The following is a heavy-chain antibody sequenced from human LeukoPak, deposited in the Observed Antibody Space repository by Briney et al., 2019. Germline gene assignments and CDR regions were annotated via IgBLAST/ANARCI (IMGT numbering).Heavy chain of an antibody. CDR3: AKWARYSSGFLPHNDAFDI. CDR1: GFTFSSYV. V-gene: IGHV3-23*01. J-gene: IGHJ3*02. Sequence: PGGSLRLSCAASGFTFSSYVMSWVRQAPGKGLEWVSAISGSGGSTYYADSVKGRFTISRDNSKNTLYLQMNSLRAEDTAVYYCAKWARYSSGFLPHNDAFDIWGQGTMVTVSS. D-gene: IGHD6-19*01. CDR2: ISGSGGST.